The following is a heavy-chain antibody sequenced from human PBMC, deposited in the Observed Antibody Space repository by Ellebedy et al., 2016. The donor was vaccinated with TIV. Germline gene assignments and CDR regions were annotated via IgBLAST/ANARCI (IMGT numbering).Heavy chain of an antibody. Sequence: AASVKVSCKASGYTFTSYYMHWVRQAPGQGLEWMGIVNPSGGSTTYAQRFQGRVTMTRDTSTSTVYMEVSSLRSDDTAVYYCARSTAGWLDYWGQGTLVTASS. J-gene: IGHJ4*02. V-gene: IGHV1-46*01. CDR2: VNPSGGST. CDR3: ARSTAGWLDY. CDR1: GYTFTSYY. D-gene: IGHD5/OR15-5a*01.